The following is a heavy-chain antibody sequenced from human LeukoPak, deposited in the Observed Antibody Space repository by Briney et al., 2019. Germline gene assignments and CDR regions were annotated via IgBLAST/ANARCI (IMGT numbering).Heavy chain of an antibody. D-gene: IGHD3-22*01. CDR2: IYYSGST. V-gene: IGHV4-30-4*08. CDR3: ARGRGYYDSSGYWFDY. CDR1: GGSISSGDYY. J-gene: IGHJ4*02. Sequence: SPTLSLTCPVSGGSISSGDYYWSWIRQPPGKGLAWIGYIYYSGSTYYNPSLKSRVTISVDTSKNQFSLKLSSVTAADTAVYYCARGRGYYDSSGYWFDYWGQGTLVTVSS.